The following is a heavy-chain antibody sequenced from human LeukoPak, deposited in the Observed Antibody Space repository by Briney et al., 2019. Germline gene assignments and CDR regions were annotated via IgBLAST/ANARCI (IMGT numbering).Heavy chain of an antibody. CDR2: IYYSGST. CDR3: ARSPGEILTGYYQYFDY. V-gene: IGHV4-59*01. CDR1: GGSISSYY. Sequence: PSETLSLTCTVSGGSISSYYWSWIRQPPGKGLEWIGYIYYSGSTNYNPSLTSRVTISVDTSKNQFSLKLSSVTAADTAVYYCARSPGEILTGYYQYFDYWGQGTLVTVSS. J-gene: IGHJ4*02. D-gene: IGHD3-9*01.